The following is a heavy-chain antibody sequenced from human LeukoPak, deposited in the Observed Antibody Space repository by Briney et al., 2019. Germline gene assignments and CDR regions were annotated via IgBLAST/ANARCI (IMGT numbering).Heavy chain of an antibody. Sequence: SETLSLTCTASGGSISSYYWSWIRQPPGKGLEWIGYIYYSGSTNYNPSLKSRVTISVDTSKNQFSLKLSSVTAADTAVYYCARGGHSSAHLGDDFDYWGQGTLVTVSS. V-gene: IGHV4-59*01. J-gene: IGHJ4*02. D-gene: IGHD6-19*01. CDR1: GGSISSYY. CDR3: ARGGHSSAHLGDDFDY. CDR2: IYYSGST.